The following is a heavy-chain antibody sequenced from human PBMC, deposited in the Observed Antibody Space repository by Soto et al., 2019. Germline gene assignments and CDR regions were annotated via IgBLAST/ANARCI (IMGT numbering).Heavy chain of an antibody. D-gene: IGHD2-21*02. CDR1: RDSISTYY. Sequence: PSETLSLTCTVSRDSISTYYWSWIRQSPGKGLEWIGYIYYSGITNYNPSLKSRVTISLDTSKNQFSLQLSSVTAADTAVYYCARGSSTLVTQFDYSGQGPLVTVSS. V-gene: IGHV4-59*01. J-gene: IGHJ4*02. CDR2: IYYSGIT. CDR3: ARGSSTLVTQFDY.